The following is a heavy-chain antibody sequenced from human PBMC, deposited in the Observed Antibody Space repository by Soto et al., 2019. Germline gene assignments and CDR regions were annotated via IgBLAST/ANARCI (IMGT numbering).Heavy chain of an antibody. D-gene: IGHD6-13*01. V-gene: IGHV1-69*01. CDR2: IIPIFGTA. CDR3: ARGPGYSSSWYAGRRGTDWFDP. J-gene: IGHJ5*02. Sequence: QVQLVQSGAEVKKPGSSVKVSCKASGGTFSSYAISWVRQAPGQGLEWMGGIIPIFGTANYAQKFQGRVTITADESTSTAYMELSSLRSEDTAVYYCARGPGYSSSWYAGRRGTDWFDPWGQGTLVTVSS. CDR1: GGTFSSYA.